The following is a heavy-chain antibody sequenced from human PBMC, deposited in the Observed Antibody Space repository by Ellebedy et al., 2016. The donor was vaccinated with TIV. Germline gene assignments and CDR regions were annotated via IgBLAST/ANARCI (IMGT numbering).Heavy chain of an antibody. V-gene: IGHV3-30*03. CDR3: ASADYGDEDPFDY. CDR1: GFTFSRYG. Sequence: GESLKISCAASGFTFSRYGMHWVRQAPGKGLEWVAVISYDGSNKYYADSVKGRFTISRDNSKNTLYLQMNSLRAEDTAVYYCASADYGDEDPFDYWGQGTLVTVSS. D-gene: IGHD4-17*01. J-gene: IGHJ4*02. CDR2: ISYDGSNK.